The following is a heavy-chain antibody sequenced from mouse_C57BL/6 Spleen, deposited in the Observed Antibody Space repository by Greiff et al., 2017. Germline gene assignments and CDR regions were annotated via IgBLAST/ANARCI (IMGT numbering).Heavy chain of an antibody. CDR2: IYPGDGDT. Sequence: VQLQQSGPELVKPGASVKISCKASGYAFSSSWMNWVKQRPGKGLEWIGRIYPGDGDTNYNGKFKGKATLTADKSSSTAYMQLSSLTSEDSAVYCCARDGGPYAMDYWGQGTSVTVSS. V-gene: IGHV1-82*01. CDR1: GYAFSSSW. CDR3: ARDGGPYAMDY. D-gene: IGHD2-3*01. J-gene: IGHJ4*01.